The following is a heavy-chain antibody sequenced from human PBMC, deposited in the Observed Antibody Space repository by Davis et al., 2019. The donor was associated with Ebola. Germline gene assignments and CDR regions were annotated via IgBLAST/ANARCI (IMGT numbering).Heavy chain of an antibody. CDR2: ISSSSSTI. CDR3: ARGSTLALYYFDY. Sequence: GESLKISCAASGFTFSSYSMNWVRQAPGKGLEWVSYISSSSSTIYYADSVKGRFTISRDNAKNSLYLQMNSLRDEDTAVYYCARGSTLALYYFDYWGQGTLVTVSS. CDR1: GFTFSSYS. D-gene: IGHD5/OR15-5a*01. J-gene: IGHJ4*02. V-gene: IGHV3-48*02.